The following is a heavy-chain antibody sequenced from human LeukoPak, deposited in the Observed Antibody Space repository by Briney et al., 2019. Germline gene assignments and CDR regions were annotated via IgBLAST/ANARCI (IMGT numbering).Heavy chain of an antibody. CDR2: INSDGSSI. Sequence: GGSLRLSCAASGFTFSSHWMHWVRQAPGKGLVWVSRINSDGSSISYADSVKGRFTISRDNAKNTLYLQMNSLRAEDTAVYYCAKALTTVTTIWDYWGQGTLVTVSS. CDR1: GFTFSSHW. J-gene: IGHJ4*02. V-gene: IGHV3-74*01. CDR3: AKALTTVTTIWDY. D-gene: IGHD4-17*01.